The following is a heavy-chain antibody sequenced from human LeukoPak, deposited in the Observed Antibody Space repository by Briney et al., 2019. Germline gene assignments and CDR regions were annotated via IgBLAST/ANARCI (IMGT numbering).Heavy chain of an antibody. CDR3: ASAAGAFDM. Sequence: GGSLRLSCAASGFTSSSYGMHWIRQAPGKGLEWVAVIWSDGSHKYYADSMKGRFTISRDNSKNMVYLQMNSLRVEDTAVYYCASAAGAFDMWGQGTLVTVSS. CDR2: IWSDGSHK. CDR1: GFTSSSYG. D-gene: IGHD6-13*01. J-gene: IGHJ3*02. V-gene: IGHV3-33*01.